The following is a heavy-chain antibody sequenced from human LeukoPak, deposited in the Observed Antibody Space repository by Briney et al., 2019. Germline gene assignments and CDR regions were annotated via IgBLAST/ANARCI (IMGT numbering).Heavy chain of an antibody. J-gene: IGHJ5*02. CDR1: GVTFSRYA. V-gene: IGHV1-69*05. CDR3: ARDLRIVPIGWFDP. CDR2: IITIFGTA. D-gene: IGHD2-2*01. Sequence: SLRVSCTASGVTFSRYAISWVRQAPGQGLEWMGGIITIFGTANYAQTFKGRVTIPKDESTSTADMELSSLRSEDTAVYYCARDLRIVPIGWFDPSRQGTLVTVSS.